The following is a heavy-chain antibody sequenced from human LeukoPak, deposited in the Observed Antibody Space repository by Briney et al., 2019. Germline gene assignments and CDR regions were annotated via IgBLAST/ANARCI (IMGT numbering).Heavy chain of an antibody. CDR1: GGSFSRYY. CDR3: ARGATISETGYFDF. V-gene: IGHV4-34*01. Sequence: SETLSLTCTVYGGSFSRYYWSWIRQSPGKGLEWIAEIDHRGDTNYNPSVKSRVTISVDTSKNQFSLKVRSLSAADTAVYYCARGATISETGYFDFWGQGTLVTVSS. D-gene: IGHD5-24*01. J-gene: IGHJ4*03. CDR2: IDHRGDT.